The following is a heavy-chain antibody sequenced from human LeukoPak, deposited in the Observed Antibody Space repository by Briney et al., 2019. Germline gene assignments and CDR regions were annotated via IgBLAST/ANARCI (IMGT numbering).Heavy chain of an antibody. CDR1: GFTFSSYA. D-gene: IGHD4-17*01. CDR3: AKDTTSDGDYAFAFDI. Sequence: PGGSLRLSCAASGFTFSSYAMSWVRQAPGKGLEWVSAISGSGGSTYYADSVKGWFTISRDNSKNALYLQMNSLRAEDTAAYYCAKDTTSDGDYAFAFDIWGQGTMVTVSS. CDR2: ISGSGGST. V-gene: IGHV3-23*01. J-gene: IGHJ3*02.